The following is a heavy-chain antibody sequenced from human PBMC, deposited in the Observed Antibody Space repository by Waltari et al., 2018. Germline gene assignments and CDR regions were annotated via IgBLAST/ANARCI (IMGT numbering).Heavy chain of an antibody. D-gene: IGHD3-10*01. CDR2: MTWNGGSK. Sequence: EVQLVESGGGVVRPGGFLRLSCAASGFTFDDGMSGVRQAPGEGLERVSGMTWNGGSKGYADSVKGRFTISRDNAKSSLYLQMNSLRAEDTALYYCAMGRSGSYLDAFDIWGQGTMVTVSS. CDR3: AMGRSGSYLDAFDI. J-gene: IGHJ3*02. CDR1: GFTFDDG. V-gene: IGHV3-20*04.